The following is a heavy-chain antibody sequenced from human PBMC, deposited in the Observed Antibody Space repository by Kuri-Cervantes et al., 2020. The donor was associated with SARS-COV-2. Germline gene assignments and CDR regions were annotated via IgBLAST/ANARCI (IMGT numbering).Heavy chain of an antibody. J-gene: IGHJ4*02. CDR2: IKQDGSEQ. CDR3: AKPVLVGATSLGY. CDR1: GFIFNTYW. D-gene: IGHD1-26*01. Sequence: GESLKISCAASGFIFNTYWMSWVRQAPGKGLEWLANIKQDGSEQYYMDSVKGRFTISRDNAKNSLYLQMNSLRAEDTALYYCAKPVLVGATSLGYWGQGTLVTVSS. V-gene: IGHV3-7*03.